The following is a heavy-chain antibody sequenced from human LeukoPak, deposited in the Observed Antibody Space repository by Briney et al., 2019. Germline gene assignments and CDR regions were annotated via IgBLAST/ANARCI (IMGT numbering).Heavy chain of an antibody. V-gene: IGHV4-34*01. CDR1: GGSFSGYY. J-gene: IGHJ6*03. D-gene: IGHD2-2*01. CDR3: AREIGYCSSTSCFRRYYYMDV. CDR2: INHSGST. Sequence: PSETLFLTCAVYGGSFSGYYWSWIRQPPGKGPEWIGEINHSGSTNYNPSLKSRVTISVDTSKNQFSLKLSSVTAADTAVYYCAREIGYCSSTSCFRRYYYMDVWGKGTTVTVSS.